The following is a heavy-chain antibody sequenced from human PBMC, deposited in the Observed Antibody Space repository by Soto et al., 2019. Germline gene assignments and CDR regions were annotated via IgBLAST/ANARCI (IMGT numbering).Heavy chain of an antibody. CDR2: IYYSGST. V-gene: IGHV4-31*03. J-gene: IGHJ3*02. D-gene: IGHD3-16*02. CDR1: GGSISSGGYY. CDR3: ARDSRDYVWGSYRSNDAFDI. Sequence: QVRLQESGPGLVKPSQTLSLTCTVSGGSISSGGYYWSWIRQHPGKGLEWIGYIYYSGSTYYNPSLKSRVTISLDTSKNQFSLKLSSVTAADTAVYYCARDSRDYVWGSYRSNDAFDIWGQGTMVTVSS.